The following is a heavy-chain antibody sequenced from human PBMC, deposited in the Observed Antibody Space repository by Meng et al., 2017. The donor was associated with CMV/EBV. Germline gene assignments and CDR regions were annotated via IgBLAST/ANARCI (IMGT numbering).Heavy chain of an antibody. J-gene: IGHJ6*02. D-gene: IGHD2-2*02. CDR2: IYYSGST. V-gene: IGHV4-39*07. CDR1: DGSISSSSYY. Sequence: AGSLRLSCTVSDGSISSSSYYWGWIRQPPGKGLEWIGSIYYSGSTYYNPSLKSRVTISVDTSKNQFSLKLSSVTAADTAVYDCARDRACFTGVVPAAIRGDYGMDVWGQGTTVTVSS. CDR3: ARDRACFTGVVPAAIRGDYGMDV.